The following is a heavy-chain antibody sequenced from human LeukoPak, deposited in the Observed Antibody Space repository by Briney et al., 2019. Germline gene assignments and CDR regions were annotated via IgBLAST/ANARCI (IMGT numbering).Heavy chain of an antibody. D-gene: IGHD3-10*01. V-gene: IGHV3-53*01. CDR1: GFTVSSNY. Sequence: GGSLRLSCAASGFTVSSNYMSWVRQAPGKGLEWVSVIYSGGSTYYADSVKGRFTISRDNSKNTLYLQMNSLRAEDTAVYYCASRGPGENRPYWGQGTLVTVSS. CDR3: ASRGPGENRPY. CDR2: IYSGGST. J-gene: IGHJ4*02.